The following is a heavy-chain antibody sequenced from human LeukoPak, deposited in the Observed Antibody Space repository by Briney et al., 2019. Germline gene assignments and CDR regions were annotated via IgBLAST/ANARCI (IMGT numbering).Heavy chain of an antibody. CDR1: GFTFSSYA. V-gene: IGHV3-7*01. Sequence: GGSLRLSCAASGFTFSSYAMSWVRQAPGKGLEWVANIKPDGGEKYYVDSVKGRFTISRDNAKNSLYLQMSSLRAEDTAVYYCARDGSGWSRNWGQGTLVTVSS. CDR3: ARDGSGWSRN. J-gene: IGHJ4*02. CDR2: IKPDGGEK. D-gene: IGHD6-19*01.